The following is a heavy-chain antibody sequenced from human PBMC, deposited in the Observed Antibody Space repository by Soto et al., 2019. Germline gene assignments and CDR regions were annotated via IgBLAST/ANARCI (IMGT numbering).Heavy chain of an antibody. J-gene: IGHJ5*02. CDR2: INHSGST. CDR1: GGSFSGYY. CDR3: ARERDYDFWSGPSDSNWFDP. D-gene: IGHD3-3*01. V-gene: IGHV4-34*01. Sequence: TETLXLTCAVYGGSFSGYYWSWIRQPPGKGLEWIGEINHSGSTNYNPSLKSRVTISVDTSKNQFSLKLSSVTAADTAVYYCARERDYDFWSGPSDSNWFDPWGQGTLVTVSS.